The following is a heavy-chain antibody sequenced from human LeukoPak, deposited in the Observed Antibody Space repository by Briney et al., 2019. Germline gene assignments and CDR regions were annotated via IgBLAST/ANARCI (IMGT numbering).Heavy chain of an antibody. CDR3: ARDYDSEAFDI. V-gene: IGHV3-74*01. CDR2: INSDGSST. D-gene: IGHD3-22*01. CDR1: GFTFSRYW. Sequence: PGGSLRLSCAASGFTFSRYWIHWVRQAPGKGLVWVSRINSDGSSTSYADSVKGRFTISRDNAKDTLYLQMNSLRAEDTAVYYCARDYDSEAFDIWGQGTMVTVSS. J-gene: IGHJ3*02.